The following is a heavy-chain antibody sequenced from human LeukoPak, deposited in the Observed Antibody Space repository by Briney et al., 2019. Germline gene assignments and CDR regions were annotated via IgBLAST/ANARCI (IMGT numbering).Heavy chain of an antibody. J-gene: IGHJ6*03. CDR1: GFTFSSYW. V-gene: IGHV3-7*01. CDR3: ARSHYYDYYMDV. CDR2: IKKDGSEK. Sequence: PGGSLRLSCAASGFTFSSYWMNWVRQAPGKGLEWVANIKKDGSEKYYVDSVKGRFTISRDNARNSLYLQMNSLRAEDTAVYYCARSHYYDYYMDVWGKGTTVTVSS.